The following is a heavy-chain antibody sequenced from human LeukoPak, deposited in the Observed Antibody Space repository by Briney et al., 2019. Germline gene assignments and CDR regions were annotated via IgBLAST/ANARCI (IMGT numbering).Heavy chain of an antibody. D-gene: IGHD5-24*01. CDR3: ARSVELATFDY. CDR1: GGSFSGYY. Sequence: SETLSLTCAVYGGSFSGYYWSWIRQPPGKGLEWIGYIYYSGSTNYNPPLKSRVTISVDTSKNQFSLKLSSVTAADTAVYYCARSVELATFDYWGQGTLVTVSS. V-gene: IGHV4-59*01. CDR2: IYYSGST. J-gene: IGHJ4*02.